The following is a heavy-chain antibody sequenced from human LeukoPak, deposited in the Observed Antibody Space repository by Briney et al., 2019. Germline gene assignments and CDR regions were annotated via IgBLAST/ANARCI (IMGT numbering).Heavy chain of an antibody. V-gene: IGHV3-30*18. J-gene: IGHJ4*02. Sequence: GGSLRLSCAASGFTFSSYGMHWVRQAPGKGLEWVAVISYDGSNKYYADSVKGRFTISRDNSKNTLYLQMNSLRAEDMAVYYCAKAEQLWDVDYWGQGTLVTVSS. CDR3: AKAEQLWDVDY. CDR1: GFTFSSYG. D-gene: IGHD5-18*01. CDR2: ISYDGSNK.